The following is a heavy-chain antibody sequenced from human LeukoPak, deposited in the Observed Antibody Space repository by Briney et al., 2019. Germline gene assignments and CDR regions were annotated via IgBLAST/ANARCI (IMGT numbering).Heavy chain of an antibody. V-gene: IGHV4-38-2*02. CDR1: ASSISSGYF. CDR3: ARGGGLRWLYYYMDV. Sequence: SETLSLTCTVSASSISSGYFWGWIRQPPGEGLEWIGRIYHNGDTYYTPSLKSRVSLSVDTSKHQFSLKLSSVTAADTAVYFCARGGGLRWLYYYMDVWGRGTTVPVSS. CDR2: IYHNGDT. D-gene: IGHD3-16*01. J-gene: IGHJ6*03.